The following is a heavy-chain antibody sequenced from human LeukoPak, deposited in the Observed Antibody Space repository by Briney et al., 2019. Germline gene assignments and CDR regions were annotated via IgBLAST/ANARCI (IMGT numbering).Heavy chain of an antibody. CDR1: GVSISSSNSY. Sequence: SETLSLTCTVAGVSISSSNSYWGWIRQPPGKGLELIGSIYYSGNTYYNASLKSQVSISIDTSKNQFSLRLTSVAAADTAVYYCARQTGSGLFILPGGQGTLVTVSS. V-gene: IGHV4-39*01. D-gene: IGHD3/OR15-3a*01. CDR3: ARQTGSGLFILP. CDR2: IYYSGNT. J-gene: IGHJ4*02.